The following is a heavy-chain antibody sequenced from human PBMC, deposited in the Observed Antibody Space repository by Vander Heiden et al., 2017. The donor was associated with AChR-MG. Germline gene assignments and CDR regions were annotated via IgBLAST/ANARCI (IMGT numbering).Heavy chain of an antibody. D-gene: IGHD2-15*01. CDR1: GGTFRSYA. J-gene: IGHJ4*02. V-gene: IGHV1-69*06. CDR3: ARDLRGSSPLDY. CDR2: IIPIFGTA. Sequence: QVQLVQSWAEVKKPGSSVKVSCKASGGTFRSYAISWVRQAPGQGLEWMGGIIPIFGTANYAQKFQGRVTITADKSTSTAYMELSSLRSEDTAVYYCARDLRGSSPLDYWGQGTLVTVSS.